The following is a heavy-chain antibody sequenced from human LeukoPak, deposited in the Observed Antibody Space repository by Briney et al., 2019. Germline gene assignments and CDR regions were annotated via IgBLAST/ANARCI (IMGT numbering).Heavy chain of an antibody. CDR2: IHYSGAT. V-gene: IGHV4-59*08. D-gene: IGHD5-12*01. J-gene: IGHJ6*03. CDR1: AGSMSGYY. CDR3: SRGGWSMDL. Sequence: SETLSLTCTVSAGSMSGYYWSWTRQPPGKELEWIGYIHYSGATSYNPSLRSRLTISIDTSKNHFSLRLSSVTAADTAEHFCSRGGWSMDLWGKGTTVTVSS.